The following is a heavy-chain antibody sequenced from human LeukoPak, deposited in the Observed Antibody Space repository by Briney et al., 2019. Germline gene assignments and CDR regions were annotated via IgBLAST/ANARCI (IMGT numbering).Heavy chain of an antibody. V-gene: IGHV4-34*01. CDR1: GGSFSGYY. D-gene: IGHD3-22*01. CDR3: ARGVGSGYTDS. Sequence: PSETLSLTCAVYGGSFSGYYWSWIRQPPGKGLEWVGEINHSGSTNYNPSLKSRVTISLDTSKTQFSLKLTSVTAADTAVYYCARGVGSGYTDSWGQGDLVTVSS. J-gene: IGHJ5*01. CDR2: INHSGST.